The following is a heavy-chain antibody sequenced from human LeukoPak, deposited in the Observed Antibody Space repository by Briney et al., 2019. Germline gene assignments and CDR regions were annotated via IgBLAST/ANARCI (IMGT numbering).Heavy chain of an antibody. CDR1: GGSTSSYY. Sequence: SETLSLTCTVSGGSTSSYYWSWIRQPPGKGLEWIGYIYYSGSTNYNPALKSRVTISVDTSKNQFSLKLSSVTAADTAVYYCARADYYDSSGYWFDYWGQGTLVTVSS. J-gene: IGHJ4*02. D-gene: IGHD3-22*01. CDR2: IYYSGST. V-gene: IGHV4-59*08. CDR3: ARADYYDSSGYWFDY.